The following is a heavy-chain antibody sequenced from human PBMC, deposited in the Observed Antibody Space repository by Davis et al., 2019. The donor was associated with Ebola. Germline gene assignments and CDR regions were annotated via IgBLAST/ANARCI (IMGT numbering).Heavy chain of an antibody. V-gene: IGHV4-59*12. D-gene: IGHD1-7*01. CDR2: IYYSGST. J-gene: IGHJ6*02. CDR1: GGSISSYY. CDR3: ARVELYYYYYGMDV. Sequence: SETLSLTCTVSGGSISSYYWSWIRQPPGKGLEWIGYIYYSGSTYYNPSLKSRVTISVDTSKNQFSLKLSSVTAADTAVYYCARVELYYYYYGMDVWGQGTTVTVSS.